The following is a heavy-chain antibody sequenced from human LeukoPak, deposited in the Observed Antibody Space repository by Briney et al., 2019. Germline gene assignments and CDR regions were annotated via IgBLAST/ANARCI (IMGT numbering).Heavy chain of an antibody. Sequence: GGSLRLSCAASGFTFSSYGMSWVRQAPGKGLEWVSAISGSGGSTYYADSVKGRLTISRDNSKNTLYLQMNSLRAEDTAVYYCAKGMGIAAAGADVWYYFDYWGQGTLVTVSS. CDR3: AKGMGIAAAGADVWYYFDY. V-gene: IGHV3-23*01. J-gene: IGHJ4*02. CDR2: ISGSGGST. CDR1: GFTFSSYG. D-gene: IGHD6-13*01.